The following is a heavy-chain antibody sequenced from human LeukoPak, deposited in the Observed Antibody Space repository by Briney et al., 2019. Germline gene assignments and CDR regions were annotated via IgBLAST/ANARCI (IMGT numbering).Heavy chain of an antibody. CDR3: ARDLNYYDTSGYLLL. V-gene: IGHV1-69*05. CDR2: IIPIFGTA. CDR1: GGTFSNYA. J-gene: IGHJ4*02. D-gene: IGHD3-22*01. Sequence: ASVKVFCKASGGTFSNYAINWVRQAPGQGLEWMGRIIPIFGTANYAQKFQGRVTITTDESTSTAYMELSSLIYEDTAMYYCARDLNYYDTSGYLLLWGQGTLVTVSS.